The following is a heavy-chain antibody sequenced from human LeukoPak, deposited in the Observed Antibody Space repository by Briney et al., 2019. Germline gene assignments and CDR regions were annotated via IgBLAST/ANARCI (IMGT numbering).Heavy chain of an antibody. J-gene: IGHJ4*02. D-gene: IGHD3-10*01. CDR1: GYTFTSYG. Sequence: ASVKVSCKASGYTFTSYGISWVRQAPGQGLEWMGWINPNSGGTNYAQKFQGRVTMTRDTSTSTAYMELRSLTSDDTAVYYCARDGYGSGKGYFDYWGQGTLVTVSS. CDR3: ARDGYGSGKGYFDY. V-gene: IGHV1-18*01. CDR2: INPNSGGT.